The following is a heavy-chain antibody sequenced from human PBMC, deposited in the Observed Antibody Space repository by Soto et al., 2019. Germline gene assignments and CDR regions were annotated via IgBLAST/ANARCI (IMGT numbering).Heavy chain of an antibody. CDR2: ISGSGDKT. CDR1: GFTFKYYA. CDR3: ARESKWYGGQYFQD. J-gene: IGHJ1*01. Sequence: EVQFLLSGGGLAQPGTSLRLSCAASGFTFKYYAMTWVRQAPGKGLEWVSTISGSGDKTDYADSVKGRFRVSRDNSKDTLYLQMDSLRADDTALYYCARESKWYGGQYFQDWGHGTLVTVSS. D-gene: IGHD2-8*01. V-gene: IGHV3-23*01.